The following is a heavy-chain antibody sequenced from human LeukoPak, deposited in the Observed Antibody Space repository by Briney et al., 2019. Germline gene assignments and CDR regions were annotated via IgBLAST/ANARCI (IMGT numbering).Heavy chain of an antibody. CDR3: ARRSALLRFLEWDQYYFDY. D-gene: IGHD3-3*01. CDR1: GGSISSSSYY. V-gene: IGHV4-39*01. Sequence: SETLSLTCTVSGGSISSSSYYRGWIRQPPGKGLEWIGSIYYSGSTYYNPSLKSRVTISVDTSKNQFSLKLSSVTAADTAVYYCARRSALLRFLEWDQYYFDYWGQGTLVTVSS. J-gene: IGHJ4*02. CDR2: IYYSGST.